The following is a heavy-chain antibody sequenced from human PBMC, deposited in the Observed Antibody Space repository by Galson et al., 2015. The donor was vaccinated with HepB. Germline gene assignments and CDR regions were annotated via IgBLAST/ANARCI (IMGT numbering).Heavy chain of an antibody. D-gene: IGHD6-13*01. J-gene: IGHJ2*01. V-gene: IGHV4-59*08. CDR1: GGSISSYY. CDR3: ARRYSRYFDL. CDR2: IYYSGST. Sequence: SETLSLTCTVSGGSISSYYWSWIRQPPGKGLEWIGYIYYSGSTNYNPSLKSRVTISVDTSKNQFSLKLSSVTAADTAVYYCARRYSRYFDLWGRGTLVTVSS.